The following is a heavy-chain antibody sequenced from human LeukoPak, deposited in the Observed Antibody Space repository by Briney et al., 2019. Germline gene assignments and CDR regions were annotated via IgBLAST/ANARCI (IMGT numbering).Heavy chain of an antibody. CDR3: VRGIVRRGYFDY. CDR1: GFTFSTYD. Sequence: GGSLRLSCAASGFTFSTYDIHWVRQTTGRGLEWVSAIWTSGNTYYLHSVKGRFTISIENAKNPFYLQMNSLRAGDTAVYYCVRGIVRRGYFDYWGQGALVTVSS. CDR2: IWTSGNT. D-gene: IGHD3-10*01. J-gene: IGHJ4*02. V-gene: IGHV3-13*01.